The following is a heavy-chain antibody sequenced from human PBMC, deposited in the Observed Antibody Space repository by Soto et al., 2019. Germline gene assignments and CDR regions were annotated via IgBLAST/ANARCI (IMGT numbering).Heavy chain of an antibody. CDR1: GFTFSDYD. V-gene: IGHV3-21*01. Sequence: EVPLVESGGGLVKPGGSLRLSCAASGFTFSDYDMTWVRQAPGKGLEWVSSITSNSIYKYSADSLKGRFTISRDNAKNTLFLQINSLRAEDTAVYYCARDLSGGNYYYHGLDVWGQGTTVTVSS. J-gene: IGHJ6*02. D-gene: IGHD1-26*01. CDR2: ITSNSIYK. CDR3: ARDLSGGNYYYHGLDV.